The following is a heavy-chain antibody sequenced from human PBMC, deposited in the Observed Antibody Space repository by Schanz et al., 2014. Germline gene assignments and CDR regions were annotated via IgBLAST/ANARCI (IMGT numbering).Heavy chain of an antibody. J-gene: IGHJ4*02. CDR1: GYTFSSYG. D-gene: IGHD2-15*01. CDR2: INGCNGHS. Sequence: QVQLVQSGAEVKKPGASVKVSCKASGYTFSSYGITWVRQAPGQGLEWMGWINGCNGHSLYAQKFQGRVTMTTDTSTSTTYMELTSLRFDDTAVYYCARDFNAYVGSDLDYWGQGTLVTVSS. CDR3: ARDFNAYVGSDLDY. V-gene: IGHV1-18*01.